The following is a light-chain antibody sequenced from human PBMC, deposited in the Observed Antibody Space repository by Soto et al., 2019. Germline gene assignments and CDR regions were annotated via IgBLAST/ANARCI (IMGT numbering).Light chain of an antibody. CDR3: SSYTSSNTLI. CDR1: SSDVGGYDY. CDR2: EVT. V-gene: IGLV2-14*01. J-gene: IGLJ2*01. Sequence: QSALTQPASVSGSPGQSITISCTGTSSDVGGYDYVSWYQQYPGKAPKVMIYEVTNRPSGVSNRFSGSKSGNTASLTISGLQAEDEADYYCSSYTSSNTLIFGGGTKLTVL.